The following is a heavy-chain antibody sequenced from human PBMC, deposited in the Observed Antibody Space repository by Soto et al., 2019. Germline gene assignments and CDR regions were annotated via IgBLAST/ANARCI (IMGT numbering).Heavy chain of an antibody. D-gene: IGHD3-10*01. CDR2: INHSGST. CDR1: GGSFSNYY. J-gene: IGHJ6*03. Sequence: QVQLQQWGAGLLKPSETLSLTGAVYGGSFSNYYWTWIRQPPGKGLEWIGEINHSGSTNYNPSLKSRVTMSVDTSKNQFSLKLRSVTAADTAVYYCARGRRTYYGSGDYYYCYMDVWGKGTTVTVS. CDR3: ARGRRTYYGSGDYYYCYMDV. V-gene: IGHV4-34*01.